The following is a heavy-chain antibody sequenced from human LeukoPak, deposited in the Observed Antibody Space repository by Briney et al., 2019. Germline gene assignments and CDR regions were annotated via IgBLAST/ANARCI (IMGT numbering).Heavy chain of an antibody. D-gene: IGHD6-19*01. V-gene: IGHV3-21*01. CDR3: ARAGGAVAGHGTSY. Sequence: GGSLRLSCAASGFTFSSYSMNWVRQAPGKGLEWVSSISSSSSYIYYADSVKGRFTISRDNAKNSLYLQMNSLRAEDTAVYYCARAGGAVAGHGTSYWGQGTLVTVSS. CDR2: ISSSSSYI. CDR1: GFTFSSYS. J-gene: IGHJ4*02.